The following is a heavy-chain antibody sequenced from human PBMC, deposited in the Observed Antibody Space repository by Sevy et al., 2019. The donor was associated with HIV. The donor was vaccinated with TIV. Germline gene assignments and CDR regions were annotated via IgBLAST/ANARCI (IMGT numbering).Heavy chain of an antibody. Sequence: GGSLRLSCAASGFTFSSYAMHWVRQAPGKGLEWVAVISYDGSNKYYADSVKGRFTISGDNSKNTLYLQMNSLRAEDTAVYYWARDDGGGYGSSWSRGYYYYGMDVWGQGPTVTVSS. CDR1: GFTFSSYA. J-gene: IGHJ6*02. D-gene: IGHD6-13*01. CDR2: ISYDGSNK. V-gene: IGHV3-30-3*01. CDR3: ARDDGGGYGSSWSRGYYYYGMDV.